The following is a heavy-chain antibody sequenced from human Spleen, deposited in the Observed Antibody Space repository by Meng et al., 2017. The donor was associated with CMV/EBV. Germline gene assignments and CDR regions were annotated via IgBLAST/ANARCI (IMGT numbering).Heavy chain of an antibody. D-gene: IGHD3-22*01. J-gene: IGHJ3*02. Sequence: GGSLRLSCAASGFTFSSYSMNWVRQAPGKGLEWVSSISSSSSYIYYADSVKGRFTISRDNAKNSLYLQMNSLRAEDTAVYYCARALILGASDAFDIWGQGTMVTVSS. V-gene: IGHV3-21*01. CDR2: ISSSSSYI. CDR1: GFTFSSYS. CDR3: ARALILGASDAFDI.